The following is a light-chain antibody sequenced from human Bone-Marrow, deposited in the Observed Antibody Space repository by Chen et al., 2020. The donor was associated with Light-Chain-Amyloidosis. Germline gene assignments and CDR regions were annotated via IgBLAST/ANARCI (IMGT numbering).Light chain of an antibody. V-gene: IGLV3-25*02. Sequence: SYELPQPPSLSVSPGQTARITCSGDDLPTKYAYWYQQKTGQAPVLVIHRDTERPSGISERLSGSSSGTTATLTISGVQAEEEADYHCQSADSSGTYEVIFGGGTKLTVL. CDR1: DLPTKY. CDR2: RDT. CDR3: QSADSSGTYEVI. J-gene: IGLJ2*01.